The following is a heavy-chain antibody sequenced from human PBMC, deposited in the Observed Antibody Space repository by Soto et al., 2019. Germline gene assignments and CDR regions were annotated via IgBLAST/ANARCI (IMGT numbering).Heavy chain of an antibody. CDR1: GLTFSTYD. D-gene: IGHD5-12*01. J-gene: IGHJ6*02. V-gene: IGHV3-30*18. Sequence: PGGSLRLSCAASGLTFSTYDMHWVRQAPSKGLVWVALISSDGNNKYYADSVKGRLTISSDNSRNTLFLQRNRLRAEDTAANYCAKAPPYNYGCDRQHNYSMEVLHQGTTVAACS. CDR2: ISSDGNNK. CDR3: AKAPPYNYGCDRQHNYSMEV.